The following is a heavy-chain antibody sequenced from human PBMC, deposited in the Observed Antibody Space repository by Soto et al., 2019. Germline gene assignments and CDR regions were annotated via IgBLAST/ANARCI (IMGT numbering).Heavy chain of an antibody. J-gene: IGHJ5*02. CDR1: GGTFSSYT. CDR2: IIPILGIA. D-gene: IGHD3-9*01. CDR3: ARDAPYYDILTGHA. V-gene: IGHV1-69*04. Sequence: ASVKVSCKASGGTFSSYTISWVRQAPGQGLERMGRIIPILGIANYAQKFQGRVTITADKSTSTAYVELSSLRSEDTAVYYCARDAPYYDILTGHAWGQGTLVTVSS.